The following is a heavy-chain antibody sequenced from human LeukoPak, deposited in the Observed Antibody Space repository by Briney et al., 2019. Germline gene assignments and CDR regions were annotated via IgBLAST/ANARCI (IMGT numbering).Heavy chain of an antibody. CDR3: AGTLAAAGPEYFQH. Sequence: PPETLSLPCTLSGRSISSYFWSWLRHPPRKELEWIGYIYYSGSTNYNPSLKSRVTISVDTSKNQFSLKLSSVTAADTAVYYCAGTLAAAGPEYFQHWGQGTLVTVSS. D-gene: IGHD6-13*01. V-gene: IGHV4-59*01. J-gene: IGHJ1*01. CDR2: IYYSGST. CDR1: GRSISSYF.